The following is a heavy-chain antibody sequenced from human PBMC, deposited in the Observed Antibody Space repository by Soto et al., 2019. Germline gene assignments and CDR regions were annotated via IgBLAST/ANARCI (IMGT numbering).Heavy chain of an antibody. CDR3: ARDFYYDSSGYIEFYFDY. J-gene: IGHJ4*02. D-gene: IGHD3-22*01. CDR2: INAGNGNT. CDR1: GYTFTTYA. Sequence: ASVKVSCKASGYTFTTYAMHWVRQAPGQRLEWMGWINAGNGNTKYSQKFQGRVTITRDTSASTAYMELSSLRSEDTAVYYCARDFYYDSSGYIEFYFDYWGQGTLVTVSS. V-gene: IGHV1-3*01.